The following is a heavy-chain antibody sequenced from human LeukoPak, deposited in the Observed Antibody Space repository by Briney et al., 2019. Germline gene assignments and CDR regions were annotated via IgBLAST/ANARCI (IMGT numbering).Heavy chain of an antibody. CDR1: GYTFTGYY. V-gene: IGHV1-2*02. Sequence: ASVKVSRKASGYTFTGYYMHWVRQAPGQGLEWMGWINPNSGGTNYAQKFQGRVTMTRDTSISTAYMELSRLRSDDTAVYYCARSTRFSLTGPIFDYWGQGTLVTVSS. J-gene: IGHJ4*02. D-gene: IGHD3-9*01. CDR3: ARSTRFSLTGPIFDY. CDR2: INPNSGGT.